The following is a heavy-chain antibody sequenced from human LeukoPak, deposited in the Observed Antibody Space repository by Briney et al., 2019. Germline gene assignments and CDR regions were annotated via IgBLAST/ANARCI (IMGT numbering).Heavy chain of an antibody. CDR3: ARCNYYYGMDV. V-gene: IGHV4-61*02. J-gene: IGHJ6*02. CDR1: GGSISSGNYF. CDR2: IYTSGGA. Sequence: PSQTLSLTCTVSGGSISSGNYFWSWIRQPAGKGLEWIGRIYTSGGANYDPSLQSRITISVDTSKNQFSLKLSSVTAGDAAVYYCARCNYYYGMDVWGQGTTVTVPS.